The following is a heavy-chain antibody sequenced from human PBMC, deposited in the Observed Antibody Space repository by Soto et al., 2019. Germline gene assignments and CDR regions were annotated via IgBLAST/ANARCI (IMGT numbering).Heavy chain of an antibody. Sequence: GGSLRLSCAASGFTFSSYWMHWVRQAPGKGLVWVSRINSDGSSTSYADSVKGRFTISRDNAKNTLYLQMNSLRAEDTAVYYCAREAAAAGTNFDYWGQGTLVTVSS. D-gene: IGHD6-13*01. V-gene: IGHV3-74*01. CDR3: AREAAAAGTNFDY. J-gene: IGHJ4*02. CDR2: INSDGSST. CDR1: GFTFSSYW.